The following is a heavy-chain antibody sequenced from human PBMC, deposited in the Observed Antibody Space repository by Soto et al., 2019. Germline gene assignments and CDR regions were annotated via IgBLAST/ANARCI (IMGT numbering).Heavy chain of an antibody. J-gene: IGHJ4*02. V-gene: IGHV1-69*13. Sequence: WASVKVSCKASGGTFSSYAISWVRQAPGQGLEWMGGIIPIFGTANYAQKFQGRVTITADESTSTAYMELSSLRSEDTAVYYCARVWVERYFDYWGQGTLVTVSS. CDR2: IIPIFGTA. CDR3: ARVWVERYFDY. D-gene: IGHD1-1*01. CDR1: GGTFSSYA.